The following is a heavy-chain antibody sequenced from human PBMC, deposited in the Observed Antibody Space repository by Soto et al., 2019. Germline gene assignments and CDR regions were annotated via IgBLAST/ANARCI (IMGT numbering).Heavy chain of an antibody. J-gene: IGHJ4*02. CDR1: GLTFSDKW. CDR3: GSPYSPRWYCLDY. Sequence: GGSLRLSCAAAGLTFSDKWLHWVRQAPGRGLEWVSRISSDGSITTYADSVKGRFTIPRDNAKSTLYLQMNGLRAEDTAVYYCGSPYSPRWYCLDYGGQGTLVPISS. V-gene: IGHV3-74*03. D-gene: IGHD2-15*01. CDR2: ISSDGSIT.